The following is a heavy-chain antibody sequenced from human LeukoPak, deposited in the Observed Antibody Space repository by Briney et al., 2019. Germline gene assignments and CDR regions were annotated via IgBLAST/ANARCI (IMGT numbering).Heavy chain of an antibody. J-gene: IGHJ4*02. D-gene: IGHD2/OR15-2a*01. CDR1: GFTFSSYV. CDR2: ISGSGGST. Sequence: SGGSLRLSCAASGFTFSSYVMSWVRQAPGKGLEWVSAISGSGGSTYYADSVKGRFTISRDNSENTLYLQMNSLRAEDTAVYYCAKDLSYEGLSDYWGQGTLVTVSS. V-gene: IGHV3-23*01. CDR3: AKDLSYEGLSDY.